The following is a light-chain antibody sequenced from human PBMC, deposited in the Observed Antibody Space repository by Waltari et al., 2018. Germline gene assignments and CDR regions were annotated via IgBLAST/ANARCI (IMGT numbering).Light chain of an antibody. V-gene: IGLV2-8*01. Sequence: QAALTQPPSMSGSPGQSVTISCTGTSSDIGGYNRVSWYKQHPGKTPKLMIYEVSQRSSGISDRFSASKSGNTASLTISGLQAEDEADYYCSSYAGSNTLLFGGGTRLTVL. CDR3: SSYAGSNTLL. J-gene: IGLJ2*01. CDR2: EVS. CDR1: SSDIGGYNR.